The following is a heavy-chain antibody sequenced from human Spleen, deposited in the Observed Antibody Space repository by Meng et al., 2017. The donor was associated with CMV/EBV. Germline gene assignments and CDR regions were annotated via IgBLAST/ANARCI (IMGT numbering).Heavy chain of an antibody. J-gene: IGHJ4*02. CDR3: ARGDGRDGYNFPFDY. D-gene: IGHD5-24*01. CDR2: ISSSSSYI. Sequence: EVQLVESGGGLVKPGGSLRLSCAASGFTFSSYSMNWVRQAPGKGLEWVSSISSSSSYIYYADSVKGRFTISRDNAKNSLYLQMNSLRAEDTAVYYCARGDGRDGYNFPFDYWGQGTLVTVSS. CDR1: GFTFSSYS. V-gene: IGHV3-21*01.